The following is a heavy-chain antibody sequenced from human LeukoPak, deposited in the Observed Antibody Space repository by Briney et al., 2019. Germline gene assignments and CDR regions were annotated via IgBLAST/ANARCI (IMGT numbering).Heavy chain of an antibody. CDR3: ARGVLVVVPAAGAFDI. Sequence: PSETLSLTCTVSGGSISSHYWSWIRLPAGEGLEWIGRIFNSGNINYNPSLESRVTMSVDTSKNQFSLKLSSVTAADTAVYYCARGVLVVVPAAGAFDIWGQGTMVTVSS. J-gene: IGHJ3*02. V-gene: IGHV4-4*07. D-gene: IGHD2-2*01. CDR1: GGSISSHY. CDR2: IFNSGNI.